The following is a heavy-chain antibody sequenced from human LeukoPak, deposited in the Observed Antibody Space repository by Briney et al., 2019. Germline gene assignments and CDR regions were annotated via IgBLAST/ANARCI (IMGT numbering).Heavy chain of an antibody. J-gene: IGHJ5*02. V-gene: IGHV4-31*03. D-gene: IGHD4-23*01. CDR3: AVVVTATDNWFDP. CDR1: GGSISRGGYY. Sequence: SETLSLTCTVSGGSISRGGYYWSWIGQHPGKGLEWIGFIYYSGGTYYNPSLKSRVTISVDTSKSQFSLKLSSVTAADTAVYYCAVVVTATDNWFDPWGQGTLVTVSS. CDR2: IYYSGGT.